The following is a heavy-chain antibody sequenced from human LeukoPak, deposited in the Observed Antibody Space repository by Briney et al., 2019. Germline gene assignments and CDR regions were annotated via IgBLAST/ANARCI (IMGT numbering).Heavy chain of an antibody. D-gene: IGHD1-26*01. CDR2: ISSNGGST. J-gene: IGHJ4*02. CDR3: ASVGQEGFDY. V-gene: IGHV3-64*01. CDR1: GFAFSSYA. Sequence: GGSLRLSCAASGFAFSSYAMHWVRQAPGKGLEYVSAISSNGGSTYYANSVKGRFTISRDNSKNTLYLQMGSLRAEDMAVYYCASVGQEGFDYWGQGTLVTVSS.